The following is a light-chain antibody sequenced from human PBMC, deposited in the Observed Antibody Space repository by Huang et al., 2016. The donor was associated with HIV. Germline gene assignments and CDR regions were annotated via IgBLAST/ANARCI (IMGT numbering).Light chain of an antibody. J-gene: IGKJ4*01. CDR1: QSVGSN. V-gene: IGKV3-15*01. Sequence: EIVMTQSPATLSVSPGERATLSCRASQSVGSNLAWYQQKPGQAPRLLIYGASTRATGIPARLSGSGSGTEFTLTISSLQSEDSAVYYCQQYNNWPPLTFGGGTKVEIK. CDR3: QQYNNWPPLT. CDR2: GAS.